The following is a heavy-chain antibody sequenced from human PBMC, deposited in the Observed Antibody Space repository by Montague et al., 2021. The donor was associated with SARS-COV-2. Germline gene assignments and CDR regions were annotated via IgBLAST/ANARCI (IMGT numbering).Heavy chain of an antibody. CDR1: GGSFIPYA. D-gene: IGHD3-3*01. J-gene: IGHJ4*02. Sequence: SETLSLTCGVSGGSFIPYAWTWMRQPPGKGLEWIGENNFKGITNYTPSLKSRVTISGDTSKRQFSLILKNVTAADTAVYFCARGALTGGNYEFWRGYYTSPLDYWSQGTLVTVSS. V-gene: IGHV4-34*01. CDR3: ARGALTGGNYEFWRGYYTSPLDY. CDR2: NNFKGIT.